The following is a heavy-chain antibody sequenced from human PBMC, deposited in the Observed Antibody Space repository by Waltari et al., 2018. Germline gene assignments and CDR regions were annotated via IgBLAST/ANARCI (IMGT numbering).Heavy chain of an antibody. CDR2: IAYDGKTD. V-gene: IGHV3-30*03. D-gene: IGHD3-3*01. Sequence: QVELVESGGGVVQPGRSLRLSCYASGFTFTHHAMHWVRQAPGKGLEWLALIAYDGKTDFYADSVKGRFTISRDNSKSTLHLQMNRLKTEDTAIYFCARGRFLEWLFLDFWGQGALVTVSS. J-gene: IGHJ4*02. CDR3: ARGRFLEWLFLDF. CDR1: GFTFTHHA.